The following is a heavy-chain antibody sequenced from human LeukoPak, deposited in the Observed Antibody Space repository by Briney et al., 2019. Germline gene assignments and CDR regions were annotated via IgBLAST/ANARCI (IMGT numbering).Heavy chain of an antibody. Sequence: GGSLRLSCAASGLTLSSYWMSWVRQAPGKGLEWVANINQDGSEKYYVDSVKGRFTVSRDNAKNSLYLQMNSLRVEDTAVYYCARGKFDFDYWGQGTLVTVSS. J-gene: IGHJ4*02. CDR2: INQDGSEK. CDR3: ARGKFDFDY. D-gene: IGHD3-16*01. CDR1: GLTLSSYW. V-gene: IGHV3-7*01.